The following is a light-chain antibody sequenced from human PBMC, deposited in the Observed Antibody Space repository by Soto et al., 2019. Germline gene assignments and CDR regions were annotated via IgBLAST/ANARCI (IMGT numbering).Light chain of an antibody. CDR3: QQYHYWVT. CDR2: GAS. V-gene: IGKV3D-15*01. CDR1: QSVSSN. J-gene: IGKJ4*01. Sequence: ETVMTQSPGTLSVSPGEIATLSCGTSQSVSSNLAWYQQKPGQAPRLLIYGASTRATGIPARFSGSGSGTEFTLTISYLRPEDSAVYFCQQYHYWVTCGGGTRVEI.